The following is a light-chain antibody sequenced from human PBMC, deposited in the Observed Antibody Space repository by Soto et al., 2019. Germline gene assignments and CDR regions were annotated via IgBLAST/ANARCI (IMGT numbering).Light chain of an antibody. CDR1: QSISSS. V-gene: IGKV1-39*01. J-gene: IGKJ2*01. CDR3: QQSDSTPYT. Sequence: DIQMTQSPSSRSASVGDRVNITCRASQSISSSLNWYQQKPGKAPRLLIYAASSLQSDVPSRFSGGGSGTDFTLTIRSLQPEDFATYSCQQSDSTPYTFGQGTKLEIK. CDR2: AAS.